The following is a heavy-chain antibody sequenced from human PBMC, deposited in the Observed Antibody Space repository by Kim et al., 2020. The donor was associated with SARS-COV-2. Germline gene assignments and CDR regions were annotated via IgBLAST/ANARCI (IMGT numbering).Heavy chain of an antibody. CDR3: AKSREYYYDSSGYPDAFDI. J-gene: IGHJ3*02. CDR2: ISGSGGST. CDR1: GLTFSSYA. Sequence: GGSLRLSCAASGLTFSSYAMSWVRQAPGKGLEWVSAISGSGGSTYYADSVKGRFTISRDNSKNTLYLQMNSLRAEDTAVYYCAKSREYYYDSSGYPDAFDIWGQGTMVTVSS. V-gene: IGHV3-23*01. D-gene: IGHD3-22*01.